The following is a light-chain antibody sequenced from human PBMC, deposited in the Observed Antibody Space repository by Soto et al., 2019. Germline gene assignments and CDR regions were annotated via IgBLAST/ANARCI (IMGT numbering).Light chain of an antibody. V-gene: IGLV2-14*01. J-gene: IGLJ3*02. CDR1: SSDVGSYNY. CDR3: SSYTSSTTGV. CDR2: EVG. Sequence: QSALTQPASVSGSPGQSITFSCTGTSSDVGSYNYVSWYQQHPGKAPKLMIYEVGNRPSGVSHRFSGSKSGNTASLTISGLQAEDEADYYCSSYTSSTTGVFGGGTKLTVL.